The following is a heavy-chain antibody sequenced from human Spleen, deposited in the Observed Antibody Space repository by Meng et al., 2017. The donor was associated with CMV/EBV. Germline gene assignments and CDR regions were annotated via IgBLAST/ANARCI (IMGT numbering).Heavy chain of an antibody. D-gene: IGHD6-13*01. V-gene: IGHV1-3*01. Sequence: KTYRDTVTDDAMQWVRQDPGQSLEWRGWSNAGNGDTKDSQKCQGRVTITWDTSASTVYMELNSLTSEDTAVYYCARDGWQQTFYFDYWGQGALVTVSS. J-gene: IGHJ4*02. CDR2: SNAGNGDT. CDR1: RDTVTDDA. CDR3: ARDGWQQTFYFDY.